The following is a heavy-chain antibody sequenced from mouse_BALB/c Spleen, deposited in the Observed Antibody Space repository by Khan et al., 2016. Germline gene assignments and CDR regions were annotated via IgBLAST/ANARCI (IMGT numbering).Heavy chain of an antibody. J-gene: IGHJ4*01. V-gene: IGHV9-1*02. CDR2: IKIYTGEP. Sequence: QNQLVQSGPELKKPGETVKISCKASGFTFTNYGMNWVKQAPGKGLRWMSWIKIYTGEPTYADDFKGRFAFSLETSASTDYLQINNLNAEDQGTYFCARSGDRAHYGNWGYAMDYWGQGTSVTVSS. CDR3: ARSGDRAHYGNWGYAMDY. D-gene: IGHD2-1*01. CDR1: GFTFTNYG.